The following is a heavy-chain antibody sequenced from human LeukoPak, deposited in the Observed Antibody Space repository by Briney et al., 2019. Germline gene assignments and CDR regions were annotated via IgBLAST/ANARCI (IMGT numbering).Heavy chain of an antibody. J-gene: IGHJ4*02. V-gene: IGHV1-18*01. Sequence: GASVKVSCKASGYTFTSYGISWVRQAPGQGLQWMGWISADNGNTNYAQNLQGRVTMTTDTSTITTYMELRSLRSDDTAVYYCARDRMPDYGDYMHFGGYFDYWGQGTLVTVSS. D-gene: IGHD4-17*01. CDR1: GYTFTSYG. CDR2: ISADNGNT. CDR3: ARDRMPDYGDYMHFGGYFDY.